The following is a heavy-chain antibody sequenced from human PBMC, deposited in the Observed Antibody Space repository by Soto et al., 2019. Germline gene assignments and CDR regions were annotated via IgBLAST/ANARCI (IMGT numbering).Heavy chain of an antibody. Sequence: QVQLQESGPGLVKPSQTLSLTCTVSGASISSGNYFWSWVRQRPGQGLEWVGYIYQSGSTHYNPSLRRRVTLSVDTANQRFPLKLTSFTSADTGVYFCARDQYNGFQFGPWGQGALVNGSS. CDR3: ARDQYNGFQFGP. CDR2: IYQSGST. D-gene: IGHD5-12*01. V-gene: IGHV4-31*03. CDR1: GASISSGNYF. J-gene: IGHJ5*02.